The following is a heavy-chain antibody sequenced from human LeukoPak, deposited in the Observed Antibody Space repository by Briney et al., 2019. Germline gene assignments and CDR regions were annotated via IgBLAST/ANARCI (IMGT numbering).Heavy chain of an antibody. J-gene: IGHJ5*02. CDR3: ARRVPATAGWFDP. CDR1: GGSIDTYY. Sequence: SETLSLTCTVSGGSIDTYYWNWIRQPPGKGLEWIGYVFHTGSTNYNPSLKSRVTISVDTSKNQFSLKLSSVTAADTAVYYCARRVPATAGWFDPWGQGTLVTVSS. D-gene: IGHD2-2*01. CDR2: VFHTGST. V-gene: IGHV4-59*12.